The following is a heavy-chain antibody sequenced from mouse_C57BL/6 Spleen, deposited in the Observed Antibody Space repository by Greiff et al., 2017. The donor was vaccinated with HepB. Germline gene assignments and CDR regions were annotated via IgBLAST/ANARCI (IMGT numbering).Heavy chain of an antibody. CDR1: GFTFSDYG. V-gene: IGHV5-17*01. D-gene: IGHD2-4*01. Sequence: VQLKESGGGLVKPGGSLKLSCAASGFTFSDYGMHWVRQAPEKGLEWVAYISSGSSTIYYADTVKGRFTISRDNAKNTLFLQMTSLRSEDTAMYYCARRNNYDYGRGAVDYWGQGTTLTVSS. CDR2: ISSGSSTI. CDR3: ARRNNYDYGRGAVDY. J-gene: IGHJ2*01.